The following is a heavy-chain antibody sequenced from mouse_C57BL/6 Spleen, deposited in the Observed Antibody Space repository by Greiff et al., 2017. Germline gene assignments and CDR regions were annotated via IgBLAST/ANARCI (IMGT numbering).Heavy chain of an antibody. J-gene: IGHJ3*01. D-gene: IGHD2-2*01. CDR2: ISYDGSN. Sequence: EVKLMESGPGLVKPSQSLSLTCSVTGYSITSGYYWNWIRQFPGNKLEWMGYISYDGSNNYNPSLKNRISITRDTSKNQFFLKLNSVTTEDTATYYCARGEALGLRRGYYGYDGFAYWGQGTLVTVSA. V-gene: IGHV3-6*01. CDR1: GYSITSGYY. CDR3: ARGEALGLRRGYYGYDGFAY.